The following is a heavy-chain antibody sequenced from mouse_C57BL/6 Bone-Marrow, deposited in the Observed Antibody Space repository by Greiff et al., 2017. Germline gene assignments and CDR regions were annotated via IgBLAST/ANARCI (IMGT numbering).Heavy chain of an antibody. Sequence: VKLKESGAELVKPGASVKLSCKASGYTFTEYTIHWVKQRSGQGLEWIGWFYPGSGSIKYNEKFKDKATLTADKSSSTVYMELSRLTSEDSAVYFCARHEGFYLYFDYWGQGTTLTVSS. CDR2: FYPGSGSI. V-gene: IGHV1-62-2*01. D-gene: IGHD5-1*01. CDR3: ARHEGFYLYFDY. J-gene: IGHJ2*01. CDR1: GYTFTEYT.